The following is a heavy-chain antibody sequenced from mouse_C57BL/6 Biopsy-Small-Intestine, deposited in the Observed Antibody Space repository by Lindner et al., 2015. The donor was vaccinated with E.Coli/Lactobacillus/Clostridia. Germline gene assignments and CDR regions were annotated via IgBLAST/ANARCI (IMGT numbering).Heavy chain of an antibody. V-gene: IGHV1-4*01. Sequence: SVKVSCKASGYTFTRYGISWVRQAPGQGLEWMGWISIYNGDTKYAQKFQGRVTMTTDTSTSTAYMELRSLRSDDTAVYYCAREVRKLAQNNYSYYFYMDVWGKGTTVTVSS. CDR2: ISIYNGDT. CDR1: GYTFTRYG. D-gene: IGHD1-1*01. CDR3: AREVRKLAQNNYSYYFYMDV. J-gene: IGHJ1*03.